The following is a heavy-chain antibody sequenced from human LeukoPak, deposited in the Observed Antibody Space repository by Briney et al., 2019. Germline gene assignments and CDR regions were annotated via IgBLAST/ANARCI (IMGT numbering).Heavy chain of an antibody. J-gene: IGHJ1*01. CDR1: GFTFSSYC. CDR3: ASGFHKGFPEQPVHESVY. D-gene: IGHD6-13*01. V-gene: IGHV3-33*01. Sequence: GGSLRLSCASSGFTFSSYCMHWVRQAPGKGLEWGADIWYDGSNKYYADSVKGRFTFSREISKNTLYLQMNTVRCGDTAVYYCASGFHKGFPEQPVHESVYWGQGPLVTASA. CDR2: IWYDGSNK.